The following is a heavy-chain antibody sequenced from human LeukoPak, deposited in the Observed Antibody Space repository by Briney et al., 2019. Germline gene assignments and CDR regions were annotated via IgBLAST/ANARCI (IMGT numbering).Heavy chain of an antibody. CDR1: GGSISYYY. Sequence: SETLSLTCAVSGGSISYYYWSWIRQPPGKGLQWIGYIYYSGSTNYNPSLKSRVTISVDTSKNQFSLKLSSVTAADTAVYYCARLKWELLTVGYYYGMDVWGQGTTVTVSS. V-gene: IGHV4-59*08. J-gene: IGHJ6*02. CDR3: ARLKWELLTVGYYYGMDV. CDR2: IYYSGST. D-gene: IGHD1-26*01.